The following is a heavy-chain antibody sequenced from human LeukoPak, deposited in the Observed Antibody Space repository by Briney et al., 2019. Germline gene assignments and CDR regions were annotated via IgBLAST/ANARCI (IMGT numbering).Heavy chain of an antibody. CDR2: IYYSGST. CDR1: GGSISSGGYY. CDR3: ARGCRGSSGGSCYQWFDP. J-gene: IGHJ5*02. D-gene: IGHD2-15*01. V-gene: IGHV4-61*08. Sequence: SETLSLTCTVSGGSISSGGYYWSWIRQHPGKGLEWIGYIYYSGSTNYNPSLKSRVTISVDTSKNQFSLKLSSVTAADTAVYYCARGCRGSSGGSCYQWFDPWGQGTLVTVSS.